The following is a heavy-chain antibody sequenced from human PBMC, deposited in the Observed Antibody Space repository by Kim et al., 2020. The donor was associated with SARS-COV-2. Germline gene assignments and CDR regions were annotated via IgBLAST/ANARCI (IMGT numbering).Heavy chain of an antibody. D-gene: IGHD3-9*01. Sequence: GGSLRLSCAASGFTFSNYGMHWVRLAPGKGLEWVAVISLDGTNAYYADSVKGRFTISRDHSKNTLYLQMNSLRAEDTALYYCAKDAYYNILTGYSTFDNWGQGTLVTVSS. CDR3: AKDAYYNILTGYSTFDN. V-gene: IGHV3-30*18. CDR2: ISLDGTNA. CDR1: GFTFSNYG. J-gene: IGHJ4*02.